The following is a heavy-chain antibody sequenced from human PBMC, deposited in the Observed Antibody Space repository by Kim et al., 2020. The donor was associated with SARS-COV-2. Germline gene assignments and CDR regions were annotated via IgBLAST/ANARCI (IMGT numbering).Heavy chain of an antibody. CDR2: ISGSGSAT. CDR1: GFTFSTYG. D-gene: IGHD3-16*01. J-gene: IGHJ4*02. Sequence: GGSLRLSCVASGFTFSTYGMTWVRQGPGKGLECVSGISGSGSATAYADSVRGRFTISGENSRTTRFYKRTGLEATKPAEYTCGGPLMGGGTVGGRGTWVT. CDR3: GGPLMGGGTV. V-gene: IGHV3-23*01.